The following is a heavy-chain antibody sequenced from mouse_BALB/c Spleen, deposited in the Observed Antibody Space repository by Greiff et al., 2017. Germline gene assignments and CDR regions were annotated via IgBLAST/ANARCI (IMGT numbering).Heavy chain of an antibody. Sequence: DVKLVESGGGLVKPGGSLKLSCAASGFTFSSYTMSWVRQTPEKRLEWVATISSGGGNTYYPDSVKGRFTISRDNAKNNLYLQMSSLRSEDTALYYCASLSSWGNYLAWFAYWGQGTLVTVSA. J-gene: IGHJ3*01. CDR2: ISSGGGNT. CDR1: GFTFSSYT. V-gene: IGHV5-9*03. D-gene: IGHD2-1*01. CDR3: ASLSSWGNYLAWFAY.